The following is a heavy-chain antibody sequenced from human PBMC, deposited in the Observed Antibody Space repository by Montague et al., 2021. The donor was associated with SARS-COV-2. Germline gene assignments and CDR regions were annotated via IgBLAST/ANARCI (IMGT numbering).Heavy chain of an antibody. V-gene: IGHV4-34*01. J-gene: IGHJ4*02. CDR3: ARGRQHINMVVVVVTGGEYYFDF. Sequence: SETLSLTCAVYDGSFSDYSWTWIRQPPGKGLEWIGELNHRGSTNYNPSLKSRVTISVDTSKNQFSLKMTSVTAADTAVYYCARGRQHINMVVVVVTGGEYYFDFWGQGTLVAVSS. D-gene: IGHD3-22*01. CDR1: DGSFSDYS. CDR2: LNHRGST.